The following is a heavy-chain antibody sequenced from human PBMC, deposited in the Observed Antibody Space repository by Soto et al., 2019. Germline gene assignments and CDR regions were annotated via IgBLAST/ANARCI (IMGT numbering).Heavy chain of an antibody. J-gene: IGHJ3*02. CDR3: VGEYYYDSSGYYTDAFDI. CDR1: GYTFTSYG. CDR2: ISAYNGNT. Sequence: ASVKVSCKASGYTFTSYGISWVRQAPGQGLEWMGWISAYNGNTNYAQTLQGRVTMTTDTSTSTAYMELRSLRSDDTAVYYCVGEYYYDSSGYYTDAFDIWGQGTMVTVSS. D-gene: IGHD3-22*01. V-gene: IGHV1-18*01.